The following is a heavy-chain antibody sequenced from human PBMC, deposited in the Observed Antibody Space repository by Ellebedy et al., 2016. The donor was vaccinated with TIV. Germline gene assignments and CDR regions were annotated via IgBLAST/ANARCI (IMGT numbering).Heavy chain of an antibody. D-gene: IGHD2-2*01. Sequence: GESLKISCAASGFTLSTYGMHSVRQAPGKGLEWVAFIRSDGSNKFYADSVKGRYTISRDNSKNTLYLQMNSLRPEDTAVYHCARDSYPYYFDYWGQGTLVTVSS. J-gene: IGHJ4*02. CDR2: IRSDGSNK. CDR3: ARDSYPYYFDY. V-gene: IGHV3-30*02. CDR1: GFTLSTYG.